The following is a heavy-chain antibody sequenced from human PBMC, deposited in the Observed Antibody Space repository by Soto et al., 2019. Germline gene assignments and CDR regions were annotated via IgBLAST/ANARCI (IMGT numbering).Heavy chain of an antibody. Sequence: QVQLVQSGAEVKKPGSSVKVSCKASGGTFSSYAISWVRQAPGQGLEWMGGIIPIFGTANYAQKFQGRVSITADESTSTAYMEHSSLRSEDTAVYYCARDHWGRRKGVYYFDYWGQGTLVTVSS. D-gene: IGHD7-27*01. CDR1: GGTFSSYA. J-gene: IGHJ4*02. CDR2: IIPIFGTA. V-gene: IGHV1-69*01. CDR3: ARDHWGRRKGVYYFDY.